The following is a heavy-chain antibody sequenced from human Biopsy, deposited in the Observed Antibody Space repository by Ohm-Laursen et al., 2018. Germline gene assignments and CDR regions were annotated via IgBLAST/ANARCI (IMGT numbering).Heavy chain of an antibody. Sequence: GTLSLTCTVSGGSISSYYWNWIRQPAGKGLEWIGRIYTSGSTNFNPSLKSRVTMSIGTSKNQFSLRPSSVTAADTAVYYCARAAFGPFDSWGQGALVTVSS. D-gene: IGHD3-16*01. J-gene: IGHJ4*02. CDR2: IYTSGST. CDR1: GGSISSYY. V-gene: IGHV4-4*07. CDR3: ARAAFGPFDS.